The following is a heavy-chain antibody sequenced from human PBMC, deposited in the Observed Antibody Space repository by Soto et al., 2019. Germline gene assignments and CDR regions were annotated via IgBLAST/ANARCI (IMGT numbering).Heavy chain of an antibody. D-gene: IGHD5-18*01. CDR3: ARHVGNSRYYFDY. Sequence: PSETLSLTCTVSGGSITSASYWWGWIRQPPGKGLEWIGSSSYSGGTHYNMSLRSRVTASVDTSKNQFSLSLSSVTAADTAVYHCARHVGNSRYYFDYWGQGTLVTVSS. J-gene: IGHJ4*02. V-gene: IGHV4-39*01. CDR2: SSYSGGT. CDR1: GGSITSASYW.